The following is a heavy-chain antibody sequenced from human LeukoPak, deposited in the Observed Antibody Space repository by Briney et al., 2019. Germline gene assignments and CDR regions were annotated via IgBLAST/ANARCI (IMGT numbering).Heavy chain of an antibody. D-gene: IGHD4-11*01. J-gene: IGHJ4*02. CDR2: ISYDGSNK. CDR3: AKDADYRVSTYYFDY. V-gene: IGHV3-30*18. CDR1: GFTFSSYG. Sequence: GGSLRLSCAASGFTFSSYGMHWVRQAPGKGLEWVAVISYDGSNKYYADSVKGRFTISRDNSKNTLYLQMNSLRAEDTAVYYCAKDADYRVSTYYFDYWGQGTLVTVSS.